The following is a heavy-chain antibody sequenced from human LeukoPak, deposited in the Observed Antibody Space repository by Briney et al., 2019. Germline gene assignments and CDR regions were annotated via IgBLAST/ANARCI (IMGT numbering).Heavy chain of an antibody. CDR2: ISSSGSTI. Sequence: PGGSLRLSCAASGFTFSDYYMSWIRQAPGKGLEWVSYISSSGSTIYYADSVKGRFTISRDNSKNTLYLQMNSLRAEDTAVYYCAKEEAMVRGVIYYYYMDVWGKGTTVTVSS. V-gene: IGHV3-11*01. CDR1: GFTFSDYY. J-gene: IGHJ6*03. D-gene: IGHD3-10*01. CDR3: AKEEAMVRGVIYYYYMDV.